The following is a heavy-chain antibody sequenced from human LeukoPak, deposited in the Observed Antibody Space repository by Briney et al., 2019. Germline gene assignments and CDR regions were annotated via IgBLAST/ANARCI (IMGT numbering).Heavy chain of an antibody. Sequence: KPSETLSLTCTVSGGSISSYYWSWIRQPPGKGLEWIGYIYYSGSTNYNPSLKSRVTISVDTSKNQFSLKLSSVTAADTAVYYCARDHWYSSGSLPYYYYMDVWGKGTTVTVSS. CDR1: GGSISSYY. J-gene: IGHJ6*03. CDR3: ARDHWYSSGSLPYYYYMDV. V-gene: IGHV4-59*01. D-gene: IGHD6-19*01. CDR2: IYYSGST.